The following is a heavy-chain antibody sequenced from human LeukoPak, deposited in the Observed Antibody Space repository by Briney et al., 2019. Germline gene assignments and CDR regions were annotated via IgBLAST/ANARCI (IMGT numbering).Heavy chain of an antibody. J-gene: IGHJ2*01. V-gene: IGHV4-34*01. CDR2: INHSGST. D-gene: IGHD1-1*01. CDR1: GGSFSGYY. Sequence: PSETLSLTCAVYGGSFSGYYWSWIRQPPGKGLEWIGEINHSGSTNYNPSLKSRVTISVDTSKNLFSLKLSSVTAADTAVYYCARGIGTTGTRYWYFDLWGRGTLVTVSS. CDR3: ARGIGTTGTRYWYFDL.